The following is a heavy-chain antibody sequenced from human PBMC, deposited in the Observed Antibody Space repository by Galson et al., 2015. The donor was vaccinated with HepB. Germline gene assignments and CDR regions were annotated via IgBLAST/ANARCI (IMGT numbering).Heavy chain of an antibody. Sequence: SLRLSCAASGFTFSSYAMHWVRQAPGKGLEWVAVISYDGSNKYYADSVKGRFTISRDNSKNTLYLQMNSLRAEDTAVYYCAGDYVWGSYRLDYWGQGTLVTVSS. CDR3: AGDYVWGSYRLDY. J-gene: IGHJ4*02. V-gene: IGHV3-30-3*01. D-gene: IGHD3-16*02. CDR1: GFTFSSYA. CDR2: ISYDGSNK.